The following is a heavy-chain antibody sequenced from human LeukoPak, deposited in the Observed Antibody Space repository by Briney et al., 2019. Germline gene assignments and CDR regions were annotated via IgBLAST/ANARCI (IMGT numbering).Heavy chain of an antibody. V-gene: IGHV3-33*01. Sequence: QPGGSLRFSCAASGFTFSSYGMHWVRQAPGKGLEWVAVIWYDGSNKYYADSVKGRFTISRDNSKNTLYLQMNSLRAEDTAVYYCARSRGRIQLTPEFDPWGQGTLVTVSS. CDR2: IWYDGSNK. CDR1: GFTFSSYG. CDR3: ARSRGRIQLTPEFDP. D-gene: IGHD5-18*01. J-gene: IGHJ5*02.